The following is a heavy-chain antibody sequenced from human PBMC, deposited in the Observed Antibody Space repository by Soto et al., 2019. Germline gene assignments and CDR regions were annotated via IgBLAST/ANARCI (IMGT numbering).Heavy chain of an antibody. D-gene: IGHD6-25*01. J-gene: IGHJ3*02. CDR2: FDPEDGET. CDR1: GYTLTELS. CDR3: ATASRLHPRSRRDAFDI. V-gene: IGHV1-24*01. Sequence: ASVKVSCKVSGYTLTELSMHWVRQAPGKGLEWMGGFDPEDGETIYAQKFQGRVTMTEDTSTDTAYMELSSLRSEDTAVYYCATASRLHPRSRRDAFDIWGQGTMVTVSS.